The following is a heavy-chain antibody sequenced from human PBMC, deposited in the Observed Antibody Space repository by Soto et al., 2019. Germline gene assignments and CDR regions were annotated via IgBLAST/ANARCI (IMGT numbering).Heavy chain of an antibody. V-gene: IGHV4-61*01. CDR2: IYYSGST. D-gene: IGHD2-15*01. CDR1: GGSVSSGNYY. J-gene: IGHJ5*02. CDR3: ASALYGSGGSCSFDP. Sequence: SDTLSLTCTVSGGSVSSGNYYWSWIRQPPGKGLEWIGYIYYSGSTNYNPSLKSRVTISVDTSKNQFSLKLSSVTAADTAVYYCASALYGSGGSCSFDPWGQGTLVTVSS.